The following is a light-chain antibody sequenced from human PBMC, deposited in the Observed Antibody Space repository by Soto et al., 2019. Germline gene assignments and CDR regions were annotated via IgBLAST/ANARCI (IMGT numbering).Light chain of an antibody. CDR3: SSYTSSLWG. CDR1: SSDVGGYNY. J-gene: IGLJ3*02. V-gene: IGLV2-14*01. Sequence: QSALTQPASVSGSPGQSITISCTGTSSDVGGYNYVSWYQQHPGKAPKLMIYDVSNRPSGVSNRCSCSKSVNTASLTISGLHADDEADYYCSSYTSSLWGFGGGTKLTVL. CDR2: DVS.